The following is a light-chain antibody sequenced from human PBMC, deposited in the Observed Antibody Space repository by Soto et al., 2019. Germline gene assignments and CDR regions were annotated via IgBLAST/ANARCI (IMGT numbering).Light chain of an antibody. CDR3: QQYNNWPRT. V-gene: IGKV3-15*01. J-gene: IGKJ1*01. Sequence: EIVMTQSPATLSVSPVERATLSCRASQSVSSNLARCQQKPGQAPRLLIYGASARATGIPARFGGSGSGTEFTLTISSLQSEDFAFYYCQQYNNWPRTFGQGTKVEIK. CDR1: QSVSSN. CDR2: GAS.